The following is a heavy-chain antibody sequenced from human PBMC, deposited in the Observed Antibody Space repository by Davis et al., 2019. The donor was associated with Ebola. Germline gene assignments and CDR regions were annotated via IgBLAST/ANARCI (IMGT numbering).Heavy chain of an antibody. CDR3: ARAGIVGATSDY. CDR2: INPNSGGT. V-gene: IGHV1-2*04. CDR1: GYTFTGYY. Sequence: ASVKVSCKASGYTFTGYYMHWVRQAPGQGLEWMGWINPNSGGTNYAQKFQGWVTMTRDTSISTAYMELSRLRSDDTAVYYCARAGIVGATSDYWGQGTLVTVSS. D-gene: IGHD1-26*01. J-gene: IGHJ4*02.